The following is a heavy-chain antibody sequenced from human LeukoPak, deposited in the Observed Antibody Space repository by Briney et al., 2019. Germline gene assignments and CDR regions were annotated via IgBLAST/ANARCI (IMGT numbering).Heavy chain of an antibody. CDR3: ARLSSGFTEVDY. D-gene: IGHD6-19*01. CDR1: GGSFSSSSYY. Sequence: SETLSLTCSVSGGSFSSSSYYWGWIRQPPGKGLEWIGSISYSGSTYYNPSLKSRVTISVDTSKNQFSLKLSSVTAADTAVYYCARLSSGFTEVDYWGQGTLVTVSS. CDR2: ISYSGST. V-gene: IGHV4-39*01. J-gene: IGHJ4*02.